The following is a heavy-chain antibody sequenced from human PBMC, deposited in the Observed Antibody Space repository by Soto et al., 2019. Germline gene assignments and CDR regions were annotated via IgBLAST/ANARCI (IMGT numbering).Heavy chain of an antibody. CDR1: GGSISSGGYY. CDR3: ASSPKGDYDYVWGIYRLFPFDY. Sequence: PSETLSLTCTVSGGSISSGGYYWSWIRQHPGKGLEWIGYIYYSGSTYYNPSLKSRVTISVDTSKNQFSLKLSSVTAADTAVYYCASSPKGDYDYVWGIYRLFPFDYWVQGTLGTVS. J-gene: IGHJ4*02. D-gene: IGHD3-16*02. CDR2: IYYSGST. V-gene: IGHV4-31*03.